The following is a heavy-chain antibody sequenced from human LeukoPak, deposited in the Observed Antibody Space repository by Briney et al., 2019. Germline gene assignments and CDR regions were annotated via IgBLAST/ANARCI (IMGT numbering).Heavy chain of an antibody. CDR1: GFTFSSYA. CDR3: ARDPHGVTYFDY. CDR2: ISYDGSNK. D-gene: IGHD2-21*02. J-gene: IGHJ4*02. V-gene: IGHV3-30-3*01. Sequence: PGGSLRLSCAASGFTFSSYAMHWVRQAPGKGLEWVAVISYDGSNKYYADSVKGRFTISRDNPKNTLYLQMNSLRAEDTAVYYCARDPHGVTYFDYWGQGTLVTVSS.